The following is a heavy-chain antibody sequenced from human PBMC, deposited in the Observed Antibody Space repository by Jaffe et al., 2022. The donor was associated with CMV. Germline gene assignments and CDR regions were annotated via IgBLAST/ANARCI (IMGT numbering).Heavy chain of an antibody. J-gene: IGHJ2*01. Sequence: QVQLVESGGGVVQPGRSLRLSCAASGFTFSSYGMHWVRQAPGKGLEWVAVIWYDGSNKYYADSVKGRFTISRDNSKNTLYLQMNSLRAEDTAVYYCARDGPFMGGGSWKTSTLWYFDLWGRGTLVTVSS. CDR1: GFTFSSYG. D-gene: IGHD2-15*01. CDR3: ARDGPFMGGGSWKTSTLWYFDL. CDR2: IWYDGSNK. V-gene: IGHV3-33*01.